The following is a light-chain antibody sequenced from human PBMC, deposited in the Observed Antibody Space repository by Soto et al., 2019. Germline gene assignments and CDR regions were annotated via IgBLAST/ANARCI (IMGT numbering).Light chain of an antibody. CDR3: QSYDSSLSSYV. J-gene: IGLJ1*01. CDR1: SSNIGAGYD. Sequence: QAVVTQPPSVSGAPGQRVTISCTGSSSNIGAGYDVHWYQQLPGTAPKLLIYGNSNRPSGVPDRFSGSKSGTSASLAITGLQAEDGADYYCQSYDSSLSSYVFGTGTKLTVL. V-gene: IGLV1-40*01. CDR2: GNS.